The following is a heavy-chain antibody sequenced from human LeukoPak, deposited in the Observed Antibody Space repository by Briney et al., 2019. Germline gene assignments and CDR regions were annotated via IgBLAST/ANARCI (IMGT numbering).Heavy chain of an antibody. V-gene: IGHV4-34*01. Sequence: SETLSLTCAVYGGSFSGYYWSWIRQPPGKGLEWIGEIDHSGSTNYNPSLKSRVTISVDRPKNQFSLKLRSVTAADTAVYYCAREYYDILTGSTWFDPWGQGTLVTVSS. D-gene: IGHD3-9*01. J-gene: IGHJ5*02. CDR2: IDHSGST. CDR3: AREYYDILTGSTWFDP. CDR1: GGSFSGYY.